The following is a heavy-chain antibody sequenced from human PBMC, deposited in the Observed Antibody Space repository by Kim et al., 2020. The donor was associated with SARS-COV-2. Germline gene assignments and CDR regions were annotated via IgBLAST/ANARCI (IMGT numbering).Heavy chain of an antibody. D-gene: IGHD3-10*01. V-gene: IGHV3-9*01. J-gene: IGHJ4*02. CDR1: GFTFGDYT. CDR3: AKDWGYGSGTYFNF. CDR2: ISYNSNSI. Sequence: GGSLRLSCAASGFTFGDYTVHWVRQAPGKGLEWVSSISYNSNSINYADSVKGRFTISRDNAKNSLYLQMNSLRPDDTALYYCAKDWGYGSGTYFNFWGQGTLVTVSS.